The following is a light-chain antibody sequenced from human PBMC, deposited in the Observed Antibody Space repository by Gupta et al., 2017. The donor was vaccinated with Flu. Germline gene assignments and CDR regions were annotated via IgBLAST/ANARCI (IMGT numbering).Light chain of an antibody. J-gene: IGLJ3*02. Sequence: QTVVTQEPSFSVFPIRTVTITFALTSVSVSTHYYPTWYRQTPGQPPHTLIYNTNRRSSAVPDRFSGSILGNKAALTITGAQADDESDYFCALHMRSFSSWVFGGGTKLTVL. CDR3: ALHMRSFSSWV. CDR1: SVSVSTHYY. V-gene: IGLV8-61*01. CDR2: NTN.